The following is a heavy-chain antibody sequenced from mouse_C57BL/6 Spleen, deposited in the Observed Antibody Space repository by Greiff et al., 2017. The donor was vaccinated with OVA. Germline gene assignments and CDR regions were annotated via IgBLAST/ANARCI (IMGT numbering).Heavy chain of an antibody. D-gene: IGHD4-1*01. V-gene: IGHV1-63*01. CDR2: IYPGGGYT. Sequence: QVQLKQSGAELVRPGTSVKMSCKASGYTFTNYWIGWAKQRPGHGLEWIGDIYPGGGYTNYNEKFKGKATLTADKSSSTAYMQFSSLTSEDSAIYYCAREGTGTGYFDVWGTGTTVTVSS. J-gene: IGHJ1*03. CDR3: AREGTGTGYFDV. CDR1: GYTFTNYW.